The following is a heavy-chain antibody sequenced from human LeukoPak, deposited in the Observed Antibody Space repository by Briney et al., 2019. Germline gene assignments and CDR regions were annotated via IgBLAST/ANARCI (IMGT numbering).Heavy chain of an antibody. Sequence: GGSLRLSCAASGFTFSSNGMNWVRQAPGKGLEWVSSISSSSSYIYYADSVKGRFTISRDNAKNSLYLQMNSLRAEDTAVYYCARGGYMITFGGVIDYWGQGTLVTVSS. J-gene: IGHJ4*02. V-gene: IGHV3-21*01. D-gene: IGHD3-16*02. CDR1: GFTFSSNG. CDR3: ARGGYMITFGGVIDY. CDR2: ISSSSSYI.